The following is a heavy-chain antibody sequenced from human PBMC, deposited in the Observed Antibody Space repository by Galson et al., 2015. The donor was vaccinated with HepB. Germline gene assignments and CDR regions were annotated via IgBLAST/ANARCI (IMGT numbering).Heavy chain of an antibody. Sequence: LTCTVSGGSISSYYWSWIRQPPGKGLEWIGYIYYSGSTNYNPSLKSRVTISVDTSKNQFSLKLSSVTAADTAVYYCARVSYSSGGADFWGQGTMVTVSS. J-gene: IGHJ3*01. D-gene: IGHD6-19*01. V-gene: IGHV4-59*01. CDR1: GGSISSYY. CDR2: IYYSGST. CDR3: ARVSYSSGGADF.